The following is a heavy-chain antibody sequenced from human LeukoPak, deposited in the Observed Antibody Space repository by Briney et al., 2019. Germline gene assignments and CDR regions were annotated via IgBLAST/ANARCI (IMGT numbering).Heavy chain of an antibody. V-gene: IGHV3-30*03. D-gene: IGHD1-14*01. CDR3: ASPVFFDI. CDR2: ISYDGSNK. CDR1: GFTFSSYG. Sequence: GRSLRLSCAASGFTFSSYGVHWVRQAPGKGLEWVAVISYDGSNKYYADSVKGRFTISRDNSKNTLYLQMNSLRAEDTAVYYCASPVFFDIWGQGTMVTVSS. J-gene: IGHJ3*02.